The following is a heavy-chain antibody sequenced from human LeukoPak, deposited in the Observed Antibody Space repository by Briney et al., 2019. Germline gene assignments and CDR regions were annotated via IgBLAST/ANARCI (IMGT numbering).Heavy chain of an antibody. V-gene: IGHV3-74*01. J-gene: IGHJ4*02. CDR3: AKVVLTGLDY. Sequence: GGSLRLSCAASGFTFSSYWMHWVRQAPGKGLVWVSRINTDGRSTSYADSVKGRFTISRDNSKNTLYLQMNSLRAEDTAVYYCAKVVLTGLDYWGQGTLVTVSS. CDR1: GFTFSSYW. D-gene: IGHD1-20*01. CDR2: INTDGRST.